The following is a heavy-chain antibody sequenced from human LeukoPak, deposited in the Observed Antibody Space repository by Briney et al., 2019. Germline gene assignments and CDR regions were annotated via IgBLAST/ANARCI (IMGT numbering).Heavy chain of an antibody. V-gene: IGHV4-34*01. Sequence: SETLSLTCAVYGGSFSGYYWSWIRQTPGKGQEWSGEINHSGSTNYNPSLKSRDTISVDTYQNKFSPKPSSVTAGDTAVYYCEVYSSGWSFAFDIWGQGTMVTVSS. CDR2: INHSGST. D-gene: IGHD6-19*01. CDR3: EVYSSGWSFAFDI. J-gene: IGHJ3*02. CDR1: GGSFSGYY.